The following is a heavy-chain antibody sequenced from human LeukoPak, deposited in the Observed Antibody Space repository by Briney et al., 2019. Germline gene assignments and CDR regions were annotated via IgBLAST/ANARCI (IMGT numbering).Heavy chain of an antibody. CDR3: ARDLSPGTVTILNY. V-gene: IGHV1-46*01. Sequence: ASVKVSCKASGYTFTSCYMHRVRQAPGQGLEWMRIINPSAGSTSYAQKFQGRVTMTRDLSTSTVYMELSSLRSEDTAMYYCARDLSPGTVTILNYWGQGSLVTVSS. J-gene: IGHJ4*02. CDR1: GYTFTSCY. CDR2: INPSAGST. D-gene: IGHD4-17*01.